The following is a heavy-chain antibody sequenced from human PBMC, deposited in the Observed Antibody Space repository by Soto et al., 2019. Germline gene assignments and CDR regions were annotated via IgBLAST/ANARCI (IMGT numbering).Heavy chain of an antibody. Sequence: EVQLVESGGGMVQPGESLRLSCAASGFTFTTYWMTWVRQAPGKGLEWVANIKQDGSATKYVDSVKDRFTISRDNAKNSLYLQMNSLRAEDPAVYYCARSPGGRDFQYWGQGTLVIVS. J-gene: IGHJ1*01. V-gene: IGHV3-7*01. CDR2: IKQDGSAT. D-gene: IGHD2-15*01. CDR3: ARSPGGRDFQY. CDR1: GFTFTTYW.